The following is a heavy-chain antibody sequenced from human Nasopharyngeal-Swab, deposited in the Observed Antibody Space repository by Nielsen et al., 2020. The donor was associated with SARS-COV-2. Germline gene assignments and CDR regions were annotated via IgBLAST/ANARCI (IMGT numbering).Heavy chain of an antibody. CDR1: GGSISSYY. D-gene: IGHD2-15*01. CDR3: ARTTRGFYYFDY. V-gene: IGHV4-59*08. CDR2: IYYSGST. J-gene: IGHJ4*02. Sequence: SETLSLTCTASGGSISSYYWSWIRQPPGKGLEWIGYIYYSGSTNYNPSLKSRVTISVDTSKNQFSLKLSSVTAADTAVYYCARTTRGFYYFDYWGQGTLDTVSS.